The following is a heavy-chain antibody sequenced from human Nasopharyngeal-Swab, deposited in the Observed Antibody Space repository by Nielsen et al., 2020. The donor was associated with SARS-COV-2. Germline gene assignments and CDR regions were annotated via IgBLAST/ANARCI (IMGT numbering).Heavy chain of an antibody. CDR1: GDSLSSSSAA. V-gene: IGHV6-1*01. CDR2: TYYRSKWYN. D-gene: IGHD1-26*01. J-gene: IGHJ6*03. CDR3: ARARGAYGDYYYYYTDV. Sequence: SQTLSLTCALSGDSLSSSSAAWNWIRQSPSRGLDWLGRTYYRSKWYNDYAVSVKSRITINPDTSKNQFSLHLNSVTPEDTAVYYCARARGAYGDYYYYYTDVWGKGTTVTVSS.